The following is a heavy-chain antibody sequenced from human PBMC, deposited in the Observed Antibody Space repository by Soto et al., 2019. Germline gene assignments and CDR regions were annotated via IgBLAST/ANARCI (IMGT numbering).Heavy chain of an antibody. D-gene: IGHD2-15*01. CDR3: ARRGYCSGGSCYKEYWFDP. J-gene: IGHJ5*02. V-gene: IGHV4-39*01. Sequence: SETLSLTCTVSGGSISSSSNYWGWIRQPPGKGLEWIGSIYYSGGTYYNPSLKSRVTISVDTSKNQFSLKLSSVTAADTAVYYCARRGYCSGGSCYKEYWFDPWGQGTLVTVSS. CDR1: GGSISSSSNY. CDR2: IYYSGGT.